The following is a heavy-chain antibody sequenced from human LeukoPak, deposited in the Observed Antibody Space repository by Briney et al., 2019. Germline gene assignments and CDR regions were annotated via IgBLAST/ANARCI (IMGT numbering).Heavy chain of an antibody. Sequence: HPGGSLRLSCAASGFTFSTYGMHWVRQAPGKGLEWVVLIWYDGSNKYYADSVKGRFTISRDNSKNTLYLQMNSLRADDTAVYYCARDQGCTSTSCYSLFFHSWGEGTLVTVSS. J-gene: IGHJ4*02. CDR1: GFTFSTYG. CDR3: ARDQGCTSTSCYSLFFHS. CDR2: IWYDGSNK. V-gene: IGHV3-33*01. D-gene: IGHD2-2*01.